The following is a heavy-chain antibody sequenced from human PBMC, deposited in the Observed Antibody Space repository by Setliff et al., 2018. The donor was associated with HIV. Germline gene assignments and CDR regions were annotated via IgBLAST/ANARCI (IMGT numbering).Heavy chain of an antibody. CDR3: ARAQTDYYGMDV. CDR1: GVSISSHY. CDR2: IYYSGST. Sequence: LSLTCTVSGVSISSHYWSWVRQPPGKGLEWIGYIYYSGSTNYDPSLKSRVTISLDTSKNQFSLKLSSMTAADTAVYYCARAQTDYYGMDVWGQGTTVTVSS. J-gene: IGHJ6*02. V-gene: IGHV4-59*11.